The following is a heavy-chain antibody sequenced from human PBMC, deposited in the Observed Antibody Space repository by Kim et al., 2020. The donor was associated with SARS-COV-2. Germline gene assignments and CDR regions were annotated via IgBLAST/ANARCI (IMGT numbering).Heavy chain of an antibody. D-gene: IGHD3-10*01. Sequence: YYADSVKGRFTISRDNSKNTLYLQMNSLRAEDTAVYYCARAGGSGSYLDYWGQGTLVTVSS. V-gene: IGHV3-33*01. CDR3: ARAGGSGSYLDY. J-gene: IGHJ4*02.